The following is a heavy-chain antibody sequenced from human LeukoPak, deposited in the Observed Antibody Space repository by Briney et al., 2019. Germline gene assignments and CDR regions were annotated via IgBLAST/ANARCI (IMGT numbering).Heavy chain of an antibody. D-gene: IGHD4-17*01. CDR3: ARSNYGDYPH. CDR2: IYPSDSDT. J-gene: IGHJ1*01. V-gene: IGHV5-51*01. CDR1: GYKFSNYW. Sequence: GESLKISCQGSGYKFSNYWIAWVRQMPGKGLEWMGIIYPSDSDTRYSPSFQGQVTISADKSISTAYLQWSSLKASDTAIYYCARSNYGDYPHWGQGTLVTVSS.